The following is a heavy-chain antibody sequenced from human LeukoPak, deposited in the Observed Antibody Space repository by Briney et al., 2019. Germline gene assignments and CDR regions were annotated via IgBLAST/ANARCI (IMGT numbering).Heavy chain of an antibody. V-gene: IGHV1-69*13. CDR3: ARAHGGITMVRGANAFDI. CDR2: IIPIFGTA. Sequence: SVKVSCKASGYTFSTHGISWVRQAPGQGLEWMGGIIPIFGTANYAQKFQGRVTITADESTSTAYMELSSLRSEDTAVYYCARAHGGITMVRGANAFDIWGQGTMVTVSS. CDR1: GYTFSTHG. J-gene: IGHJ3*02. D-gene: IGHD3-10*01.